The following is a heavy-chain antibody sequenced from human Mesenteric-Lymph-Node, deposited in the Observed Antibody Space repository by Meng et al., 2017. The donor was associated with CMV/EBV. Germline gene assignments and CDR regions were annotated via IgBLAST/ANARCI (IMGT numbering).Heavy chain of an antibody. J-gene: IGHJ3*02. CDR3: AGLIRNAFDI. D-gene: IGHD2/OR15-2a*01. V-gene: IGHV3-53*01. CDR2: IYGGGST. Sequence: SCRAAGFTFSGYAMGWVRQAPGRGLEWVSVIYGGGSTYYVDSVKGRFTISRDNSKNTVYLQMNSLRAEDTAVYYCAGLIRNAFDIWGQGTMVTVSS. CDR1: GFTFSGYA.